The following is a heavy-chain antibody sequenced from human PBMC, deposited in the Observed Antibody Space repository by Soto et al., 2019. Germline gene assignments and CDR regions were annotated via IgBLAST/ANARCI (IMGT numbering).Heavy chain of an antibody. J-gene: IGHJ3*01. D-gene: IGHD3-16*02. V-gene: IGHV3-23*01. CDR1: GFTLSMSA. CDR2: SSDSGDRT. CDR3: AKDRGIIVKAGDAFDV. Sequence: PGGSLRLSCASSGFTLSMSAVNWVRQAPGRGLEWVSYSSDSGDRTYYADSVKGRFTISRDRSKNTVSLQMDSLRAEDTAVYYCAKDRGIIVKAGDAFDVWGQGTKVTVSS.